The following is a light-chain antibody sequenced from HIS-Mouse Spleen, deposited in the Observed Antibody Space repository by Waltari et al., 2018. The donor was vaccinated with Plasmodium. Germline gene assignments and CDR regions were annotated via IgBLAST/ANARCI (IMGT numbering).Light chain of an antibody. J-gene: IGLJ3*02. V-gene: IGLV3-10*01. CDR3: YSTDSSGNHRV. Sequence: SYELPQPPSVSVSPGQTARITCSVDAFPKKYAHWYQQKSGQAPVLVIYEDSKRPSGIPERFSGSSSGTMATLTISGAQVEDEADYYCYSTDSSGNHRVFGGGTKLTVL. CDR1: AFPKKY. CDR2: EDS.